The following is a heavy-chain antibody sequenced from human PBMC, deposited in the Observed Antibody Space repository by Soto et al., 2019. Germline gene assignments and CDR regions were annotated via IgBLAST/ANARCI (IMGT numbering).Heavy chain of an antibody. V-gene: IGHV4-59*08. J-gene: IGHJ3*02. Sequence: SDTLSLTCTFSGGSIPSSYWSWIGQPAGKGLEWIGYIYYSGGTNYNPSLKSRVTISVDTSKNQFSLKLSSVTAADTAVYYCARGKYCSGGSCYRRGDAFDIWGQGTMVT. CDR1: GGSIPSSY. CDR2: IYYSGGT. CDR3: ARGKYCSGGSCYRRGDAFDI. D-gene: IGHD2-15*01.